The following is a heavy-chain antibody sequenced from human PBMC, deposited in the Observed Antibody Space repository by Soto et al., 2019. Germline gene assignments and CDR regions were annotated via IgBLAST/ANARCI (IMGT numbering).Heavy chain of an antibody. Sequence: ALRLSCAASGFTFDDYAMHWVRQAPGKGLEWVSGISWNSGSIGYADSVKGRFTISRDNAKNSLYLQMNSLRAEDTALYYCAKDIDGYYGSGSYRGEGGYFDYWGQGTLLTVSS. J-gene: IGHJ4*02. CDR3: AKDIDGYYGSGSYRGEGGYFDY. D-gene: IGHD3-10*01. V-gene: IGHV3-9*01. CDR1: GFTFDDYA. CDR2: ISWNSGSI.